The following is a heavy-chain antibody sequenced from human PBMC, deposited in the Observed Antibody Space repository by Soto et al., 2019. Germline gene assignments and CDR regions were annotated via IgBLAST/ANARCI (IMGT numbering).Heavy chain of an antibody. CDR2: MNPNSGNT. CDR1: GYTFTSYD. D-gene: IGHD3-16*02. V-gene: IGHV1-8*01. CDR3: ARDQYDYIWGSYRSILVY. J-gene: IGHJ4*02. Sequence: ASVKVSCKASGYTFTSYDINWVRQATGQGLEWMGWMNPNSGNTGYAQKFQGRVTMTRNTSISTAYMELSSLRSEDTAVYYCARDQYDYIWGSYRSILVYWGQGTLVTVSS.